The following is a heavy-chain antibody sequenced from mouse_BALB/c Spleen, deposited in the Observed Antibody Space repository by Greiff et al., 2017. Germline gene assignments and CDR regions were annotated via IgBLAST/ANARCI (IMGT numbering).Heavy chain of an antibody. J-gene: IGHJ3*01. Sequence: EVQLQQSGAELVKPGASVKLSCTASGFNIKDTYMHWVKQRPEQGLEWIGRIDPANGNTKYDPKFQGKATITADTSSNTAYLQLSSLTSEDTAVYYCARSYRYDETPSFAYWGQGTLVTVSA. CDR3: ARSYRYDETPSFAY. D-gene: IGHD2-14*01. CDR1: GFNIKDTY. V-gene: IGHV14-3*02. CDR2: IDPANGNT.